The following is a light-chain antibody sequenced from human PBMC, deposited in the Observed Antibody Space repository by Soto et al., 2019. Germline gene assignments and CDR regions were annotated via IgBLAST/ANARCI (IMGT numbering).Light chain of an antibody. V-gene: IGLV2-14*01. J-gene: IGLJ1*01. Sequence: QSALTQPASVSGSPGQSITISCTGTSSDVGGYYSVSWYRQHPGKAPKLIIYGVTNRPSGVSDRFSASKSGNTASLTISGLQAEDEADYFCTSYSSSDIFYVFGSGTKVTVL. CDR1: SSDVGGYYS. CDR2: GVT. CDR3: TSYSSSDIFYV.